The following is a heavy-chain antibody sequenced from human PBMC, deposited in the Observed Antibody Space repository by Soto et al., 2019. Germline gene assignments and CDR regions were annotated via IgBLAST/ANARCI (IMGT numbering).Heavy chain of an antibody. CDR3: ARDSGYYVGY. CDR1: GGSISRGGYY. Sequence: SLSRTGTVSGGSISRGGYYWSWIRQHPGKGLEWIGYIYYSGSTYYNPSLKSRVTISVDTSKNQFSLKLSSVTAADTAVYYCARDSGYYVGYWGQGTLVTVSS. V-gene: IGHV4-31*03. CDR2: IYYSGST. D-gene: IGHD3-10*02. J-gene: IGHJ4*02.